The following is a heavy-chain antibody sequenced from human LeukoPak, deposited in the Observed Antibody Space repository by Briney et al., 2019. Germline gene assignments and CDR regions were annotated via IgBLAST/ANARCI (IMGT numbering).Heavy chain of an antibody. D-gene: IGHD3-3*01. CDR1: GYTVTSYY. CDR2: INPSGGST. J-gene: IGHJ3*02. CDR3: ASLVGWSGYYSDAFDI. Sequence: ASLKDSCKASGYTVTSYYMHWMRQATGQGLEWIGIINPSGGSTSYAQKFQGRVTMTRDTSTSTVYMELSSLRSEDTAVYYCASLVGWSGYYSDAFDIWGQGTMVTVSS. V-gene: IGHV1-46*01.